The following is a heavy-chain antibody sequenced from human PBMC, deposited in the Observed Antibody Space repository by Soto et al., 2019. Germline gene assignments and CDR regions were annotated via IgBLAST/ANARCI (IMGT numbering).Heavy chain of an antibody. D-gene: IGHD5-12*01. CDR3: ARGWLRRKLEYYYYYYVKSV. V-gene: IGHV3-33*01. CDR2: IWYDGSNK. Sequence: GGSLRLSCAASGFTFSSYGMHRVRQVPCKGLEWVAVIWYDGSNKYYADSVKGRFTISRDNSKNTLYLQMNSLRAEDTAVYYCARGWLRRKLEYYYYYYVKSVGGQGTTVSVS. CDR1: GFTFSSYG. J-gene: IGHJ6*01.